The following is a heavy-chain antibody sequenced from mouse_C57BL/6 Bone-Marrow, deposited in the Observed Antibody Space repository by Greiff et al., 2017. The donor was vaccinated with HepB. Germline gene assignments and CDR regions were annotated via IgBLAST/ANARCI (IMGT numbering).Heavy chain of an antibody. CDR1: GFTFSSYT. Sequence: EVKVVESGGGLVKPGGSLKLSCAASGFTFSSYTMSWVRQTPEKRLEWVATISGGGGNTYYPDSVKGRFTISRDNAKNTLYLQMSSLRSEDTALYYCARPPYDYVWFAYWGQGTLVTVSA. CDR3: ARPPYDYVWFAY. CDR2: ISGGGGNT. V-gene: IGHV5-9*01. D-gene: IGHD2-4*01. J-gene: IGHJ3*01.